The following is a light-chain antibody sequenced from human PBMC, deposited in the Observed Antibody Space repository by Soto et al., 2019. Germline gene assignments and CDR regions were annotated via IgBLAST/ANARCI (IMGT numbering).Light chain of an antibody. Sequence: QSVLTQPPSASGSPGQSVTISRTGTSSDVGGFNYVSWYQQHPGKAPKLMIYEVSQRPSGVPDRFSGSKSGNTASLTVSGLQAEDEADYYCSSYAGSNNPLYVFGTGTKVTVL. J-gene: IGLJ1*01. CDR2: EVS. V-gene: IGLV2-8*01. CDR1: SSDVGGFNY. CDR3: SSYAGSNNPLYV.